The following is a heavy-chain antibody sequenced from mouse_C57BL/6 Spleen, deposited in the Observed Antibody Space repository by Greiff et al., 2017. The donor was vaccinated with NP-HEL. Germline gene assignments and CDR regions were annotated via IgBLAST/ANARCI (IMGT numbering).Heavy chain of an antibody. CDR2: IYPRSGNT. V-gene: IGHV1-81*01. J-gene: IGHJ4*01. D-gene: IGHD2-5*01. CDR1: GYTFTSYG. CDR3: ARAYSNYGTGDYAMDY. Sequence: VKLMESGAELARPGASVKLSCKASGYTFTSYGISWVKQRTGQGLEWIGEIYPRSGNTYYNEKFKGKATLTADKSSSTAYMELRSLTSEDSAVYFCARAYSNYGTGDYAMDYWGQGTSVTVSS.